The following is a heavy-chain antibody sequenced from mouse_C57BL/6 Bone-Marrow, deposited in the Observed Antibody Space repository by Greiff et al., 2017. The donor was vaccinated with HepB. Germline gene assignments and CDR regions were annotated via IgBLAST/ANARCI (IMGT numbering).Heavy chain of an antibody. CDR2: INPNYGTT. J-gene: IGHJ3*01. V-gene: IGHV1-39*01. Sequence: EVQGVESGPELVKPGASVKISCKASGYSFTDYNMNWVKQSNGKSLEWIGVINPNYGTTSYNQKFKGKATLTVDQSSSTAYMQLNSLTSEDSAVYYCARGEAYYMNYGGFAYWGQGTLVTVSA. D-gene: IGHD2-5*01. CDR1: GYSFTDYN. CDR3: ARGEAYYMNYGGFAY.